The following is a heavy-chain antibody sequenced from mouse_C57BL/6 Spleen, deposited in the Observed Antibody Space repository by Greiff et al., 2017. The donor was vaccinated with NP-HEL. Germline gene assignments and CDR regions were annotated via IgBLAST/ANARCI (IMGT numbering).Heavy chain of an antibody. CDR3: ARDSSGYEAY. Sequence: QVQLQQPGAELVKPGASVKLSCKASGYTFTSYWMQWVKQRPGQGLEWIGEIDPSDSYTNYNQKFKGKATLTVDTSSSTAYMPLSSLTSEDSAVYYCARDSSGYEAYWGQGTLVTVSA. D-gene: IGHD3-2*02. CDR1: GYTFTSYW. V-gene: IGHV1-50*01. CDR2: IDPSDSYT. J-gene: IGHJ3*01.